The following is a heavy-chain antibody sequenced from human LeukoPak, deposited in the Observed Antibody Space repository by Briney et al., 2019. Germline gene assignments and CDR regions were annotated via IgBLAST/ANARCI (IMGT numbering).Heavy chain of an antibody. D-gene: IGHD3-10*01. CDR2: ISGSGGST. Sequence: QAGGSLRLSCAASGFTFSSYAMSWVRQAPGKGLEWVSAISGSGGSTYYGDPVKGRFTISRDNSKNTLYLQMNSLRAEDTAVYYCAKDSYYYGSGSLFDYWGQGTLVTVSS. V-gene: IGHV3-23*01. CDR3: AKDSYYYGSGSLFDY. J-gene: IGHJ4*02. CDR1: GFTFSSYA.